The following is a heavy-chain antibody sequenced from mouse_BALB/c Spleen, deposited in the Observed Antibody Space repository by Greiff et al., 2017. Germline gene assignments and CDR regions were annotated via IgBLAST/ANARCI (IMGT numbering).Heavy chain of an antibody. D-gene: IGHD2-1*01. Sequence: EVKLMESGGGLVQPGGSRKLSCAASGFTFSSFGMHWVRQAPEKGLEWVAYISSGSSTIYYADTVKGRFTISRDNPKNTLFLQMTSLRSEDTAMYYCAGGYGNYYFDYWGQGTTLTVSS. V-gene: IGHV5-17*02. J-gene: IGHJ2*01. CDR3: AGGYGNYYFDY. CDR1: GFTFSSFG. CDR2: ISSGSSTI.